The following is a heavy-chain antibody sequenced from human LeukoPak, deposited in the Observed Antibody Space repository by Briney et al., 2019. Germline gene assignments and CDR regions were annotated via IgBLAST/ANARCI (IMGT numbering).Heavy chain of an antibody. CDR1: GFIFSNYW. D-gene: IGHD4-17*01. J-gene: IGHJ4*02. V-gene: IGHV3-7*04. CDR2: IKQDGSDK. Sequence: GGSLRLSCSASGFIFSNYWMSWVRQAPGKGLEWVANIKQDGSDKYFVDSVKGRFTISRDNAKNSLYLQMNSLRAEDTAVYYCARVSGDYGGAVDYWGQGTLVTVSS. CDR3: ARVSGDYGGAVDY.